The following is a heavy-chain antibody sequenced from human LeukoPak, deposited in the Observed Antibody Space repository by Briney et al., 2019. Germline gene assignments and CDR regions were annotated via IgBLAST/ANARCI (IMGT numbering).Heavy chain of an antibody. V-gene: IGHV3-33*01. Sequence: ERSLRLSCAASGFTFSSYGMHWVRQAPGKGLEWVAVIWYDGSNKYYADSVKGRFTISRDNSKNTLYLQMNSLRAEDTAVYYCAREYYYDSSGLFDYWGQGTLVTVSS. D-gene: IGHD3-22*01. J-gene: IGHJ4*02. CDR2: IWYDGSNK. CDR3: AREYYYDSSGLFDY. CDR1: GFTFSSYG.